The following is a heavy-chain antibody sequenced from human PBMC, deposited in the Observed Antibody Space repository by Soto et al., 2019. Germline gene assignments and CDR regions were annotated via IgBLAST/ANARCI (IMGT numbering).Heavy chain of an antibody. J-gene: IGHJ6*03. D-gene: IGHD4-17*01. V-gene: IGHV3-9*01. Sequence: GGSLRLSCAASGFTFDDYAMHWVRQAPGKGLEWVSGISWNSGSIGYADSVKGRFTISRDNAKNSLYLQMNSLRAEDTALYYCAKGAHLDPGDYVGYYYYYYYMDVWGKGTTVTVSS. CDR1: GFTFDDYA. CDR3: AKGAHLDPGDYVGYYYYYYYMDV. CDR2: ISWNSGSI.